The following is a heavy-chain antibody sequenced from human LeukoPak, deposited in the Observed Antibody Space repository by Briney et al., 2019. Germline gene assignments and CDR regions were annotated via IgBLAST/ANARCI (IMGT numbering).Heavy chain of an antibody. CDR3: AKCPKDYDYVWGSYRYTGHYYFDY. V-gene: IGHV3-23*01. CDR1: ESTTSSYA. D-gene: IGHD3-16*02. Sequence: GGTLTHTRAASESTTSSYAKHWVRHPPRQGPEWLPAITGNHGSTHYADSVKGRFTISRDNSKNTLYLQMNSLRAEDTAVYYCAKCPKDYDYVWGSYRYTGHYYFDYWGQGTLVTVSS. CDR2: ITGNHGST. J-gene: IGHJ4*02.